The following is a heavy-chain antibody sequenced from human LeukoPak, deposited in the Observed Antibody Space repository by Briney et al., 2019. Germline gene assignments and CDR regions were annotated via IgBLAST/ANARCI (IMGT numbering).Heavy chain of an antibody. V-gene: IGHV3-30*03. CDR1: GFTFSSYG. Sequence: GGSLRLSCAASGFTFSSYGMHWVRQAPGKGLEWVAVISYDGSNKYYADSVKGRFTISRDNSKNTLYLQMNSLRAEDTAVYYCARASSTSCYYWGQGTLVTVSS. CDR3: ARASSTSCYY. D-gene: IGHD2-2*01. J-gene: IGHJ4*02. CDR2: ISYDGSNK.